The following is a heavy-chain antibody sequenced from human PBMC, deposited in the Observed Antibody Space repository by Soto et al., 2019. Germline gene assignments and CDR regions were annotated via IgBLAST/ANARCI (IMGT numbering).Heavy chain of an antibody. CDR2: IIPIFGTA. V-gene: IGHV1-69*06. J-gene: IGHJ4*02. Sequence: QVQLVQSGAEVKKPGSSVKVSCKASGGTFSSYAISWVRQAPGQGLEWMEGIIPIFGTANYAQKFQGRVTITADKSTSTAYMELSSLRSEDTAVYYCARDYYDSSGLLGDFDYWGQGTLVTVSS. CDR1: GGTFSSYA. CDR3: ARDYYDSSGLLGDFDY. D-gene: IGHD3-22*01.